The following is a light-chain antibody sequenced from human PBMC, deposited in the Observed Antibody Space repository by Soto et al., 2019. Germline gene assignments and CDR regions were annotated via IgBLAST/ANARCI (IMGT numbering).Light chain of an antibody. Sequence: DIQMTQSPSTLSASVGDRVTITCRASQTIGSWLAWYQQRPGKAPNLLIYGASTLESGVPSRFSGSGSGTEFTLAISSLQPDDSATYYCQHYNSNSRRTFGPGTKVEVK. J-gene: IGKJ1*01. CDR3: QHYNSNSRRT. V-gene: IGKV1-5*01. CDR2: GAS. CDR1: QTIGSW.